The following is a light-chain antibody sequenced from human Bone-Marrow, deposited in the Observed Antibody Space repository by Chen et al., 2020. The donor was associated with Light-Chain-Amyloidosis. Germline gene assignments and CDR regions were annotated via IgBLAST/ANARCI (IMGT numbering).Light chain of an antibody. V-gene: IGKV1-27*01. CDR2: AAS. CDR1: QGISNS. CDR3: QEYTSAPLT. J-gene: IGKJ4*01. Sequence: DIQMTQSPSSLSASVGDRVTITCRASQGISNSLAWYQQRPGKVPKLLIYAASTLQSEVPSRFSGGGFGTDFTLTITSLQPEDVATYYCQEYTSAPLTFGGGTKVEI.